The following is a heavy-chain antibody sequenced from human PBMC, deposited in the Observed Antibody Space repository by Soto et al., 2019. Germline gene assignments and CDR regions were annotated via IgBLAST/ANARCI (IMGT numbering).Heavy chain of an antibody. D-gene: IGHD2-15*01. CDR1: GGTFSSYA. V-gene: IGHV1-69*01. Sequence: QVQLVQSGAEVKKPGSSVKVSCKASGGTFSSYAISWVRQAPGQGLEWMGGIIPIFGTANYAQKFQGRVTITADESTSTAYMELSSLRSEDTAVYYCARGPDRYCSGGSCFSGAFDIGGQGTMVTVSS. CDR2: IIPIFGTA. CDR3: ARGPDRYCSGGSCFSGAFDI. J-gene: IGHJ3*02.